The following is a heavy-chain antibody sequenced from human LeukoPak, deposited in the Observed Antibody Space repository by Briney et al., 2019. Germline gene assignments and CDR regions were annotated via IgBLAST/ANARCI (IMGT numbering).Heavy chain of an antibody. CDR3: ARDGRARAPSYMDV. J-gene: IGHJ6*03. Sequence: GGSLRLSCAASGFTFSSYNMNWVRQAPGKGLEWVSSISSTSSYINYAESVKGRFTISRDKAKNSLYLQMNSLRAEDTSVYYCARDGRARAPSYMDVWGKGTTVTVSS. CDR2: ISSTSSYI. V-gene: IGHV3-21*01. D-gene: IGHD5-24*01. CDR1: GFTFSSYN.